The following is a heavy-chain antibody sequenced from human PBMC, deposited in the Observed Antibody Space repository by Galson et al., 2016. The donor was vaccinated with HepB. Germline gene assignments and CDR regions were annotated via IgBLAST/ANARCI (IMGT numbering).Heavy chain of an antibody. J-gene: IGHJ5*02. D-gene: IGHD6-13*01. CDR2: INSDGSST. CDR1: GFTFSSYW. V-gene: IGHV3-74*01. CDR3: ASSVAAAGNWFDP. Sequence: SLRLSCAASGFTFSSYWMHWVRQAPGKGLVWVSRINSDGSSTSYADSVKGRFTVSRDNAKNTLYLQVNSLRAEDTAVYYCASSVAAAGNWFDPWGQGTLVTVSS.